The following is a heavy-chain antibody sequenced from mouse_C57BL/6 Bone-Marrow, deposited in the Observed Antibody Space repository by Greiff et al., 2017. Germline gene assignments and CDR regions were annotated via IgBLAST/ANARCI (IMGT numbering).Heavy chain of an antibody. CDR3: ITTVVATDY. V-gene: IGHV5-6*01. D-gene: IGHD1-1*01. Sequence: EVMLVESGGDLVKPGGSLKLSCAASGFTFSSYGMSWVRQTPDKRLEWVATISSGGSYTYYPDSVKGRFTISRDNATNTLYLQMSSLKSEDTAMYYCITTVVATDYWGQGTTLTVSS. CDR1: GFTFSSYG. CDR2: ISSGGSYT. J-gene: IGHJ2*01.